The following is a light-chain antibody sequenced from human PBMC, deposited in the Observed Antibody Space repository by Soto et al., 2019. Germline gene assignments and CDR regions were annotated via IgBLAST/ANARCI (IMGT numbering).Light chain of an antibody. J-gene: IGKJ2*01. CDR1: QSISNS. CDR3: QQYNNWPPRT. CDR2: GAS. Sequence: EIVMTQSPASLSVSPGETATLSCRASQSISNSLAWYQQKPGQAPSLLIYGASTRATGIPARFSGNGSGTELTLTISSLQSEDSAPYYCQQYNNWPPRTFGQGTKLEIK. V-gene: IGKV3-15*01.